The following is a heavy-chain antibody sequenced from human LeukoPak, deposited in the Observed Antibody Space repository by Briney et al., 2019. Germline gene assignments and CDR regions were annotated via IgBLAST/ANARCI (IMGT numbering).Heavy chain of an antibody. Sequence: GGSLRLSCAASGFTFSSYGMHWVRQAPGKGLEWVAFIRYDGSNKYYADSVKGRFTISRDNAKNSLYLQMNSLRAEDTAVYYCARDAGPGYGSEPIDYWGQGTLVTVSS. CDR1: GFTFSSYG. V-gene: IGHV3-30*02. CDR3: ARDAGPGYGSEPIDY. J-gene: IGHJ4*02. D-gene: IGHD3-10*01. CDR2: IRYDGSNK.